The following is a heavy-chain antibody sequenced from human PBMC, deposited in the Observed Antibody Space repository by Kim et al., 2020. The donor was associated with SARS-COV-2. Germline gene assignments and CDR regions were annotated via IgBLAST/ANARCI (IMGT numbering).Heavy chain of an antibody. D-gene: IGHD2-2*02. CDR3: ARGDRYCSSASCYNF. CDR1: GYTFTSYD. CDR2: VNPNSGNT. J-gene: IGHJ4*02. Sequence: ASVKFSCKASGYTFTSYDINWVRQATGQGLEWMGWVNPNSGNTGYAQKFQGRVTMTRDTSISTAYMELSNLRSDDTAMYYCARGDRYCSSASCYNFWGQGTLVTVST. V-gene: IGHV1-8*01.